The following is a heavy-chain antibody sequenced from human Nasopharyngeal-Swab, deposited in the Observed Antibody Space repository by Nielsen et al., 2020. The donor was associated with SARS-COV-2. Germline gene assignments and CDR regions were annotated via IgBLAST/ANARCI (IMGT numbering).Heavy chain of an antibody. CDR3: ARATSGSYYPFDY. CDR1: GGSISSCY. Sequence: SETLSLTCTVSGGSISSCYWSWIRQPPGKGLEWIGYIYYSGSTNYNPSLKSRVTISVDTSKNQFSLKLSSVTAADTAVYYCARATSGSYYPFDYWGQGTLVTVSS. CDR2: IYYSGST. J-gene: IGHJ4*02. V-gene: IGHV4-59*01. D-gene: IGHD1-26*01.